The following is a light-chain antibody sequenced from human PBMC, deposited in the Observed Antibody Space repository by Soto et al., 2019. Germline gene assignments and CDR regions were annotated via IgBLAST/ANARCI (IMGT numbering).Light chain of an antibody. J-gene: IGKJ5*01. CDR3: QQRSNWPIT. V-gene: IGKV3-11*01. Sequence: EIVLTQSPATLSLSPGERATISCRASQSVSSYLAWYQQKPGQAPRLLIYDASNRATGIPARFSGSGSGTEFTLTISSLEPEDFEVYYCQQRSNWPITFGQGTRLEIK. CDR2: DAS. CDR1: QSVSSY.